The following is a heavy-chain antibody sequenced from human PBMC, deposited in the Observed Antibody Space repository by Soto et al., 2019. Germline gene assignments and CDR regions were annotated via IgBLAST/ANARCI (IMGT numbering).Heavy chain of an antibody. CDR3: ASAPNRYSSSFRDYYYYYMDV. D-gene: IGHD6-6*01. V-gene: IGHV4-34*01. Sequence: QVQLQQWGAGLLKPSETLSLTCAVYGGSFSGYYWSWIRQPQGKGLEWIGEINHSGSTNYNPSLKSRVTISVDTSKNQFSLKLSSVTAADTAVYYCASAPNRYSSSFRDYYYYYMDVWGKGTTVTVSS. J-gene: IGHJ6*03. CDR1: GGSFSGYY. CDR2: INHSGST.